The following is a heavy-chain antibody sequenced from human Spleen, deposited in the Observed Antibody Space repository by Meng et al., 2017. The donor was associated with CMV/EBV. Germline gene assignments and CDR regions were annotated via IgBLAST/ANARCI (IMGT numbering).Heavy chain of an antibody. J-gene: IGHJ5*02. CDR2: MNPNRGNT. Sequence: SVTVSCKDSGYTFTSYDINWVRQATGQGLEWMGWMNPNRGNTGYAQKFQGRVTMTRNTSISTAYMELSSLRSEDPAVYYCARGHSEGWFDPWGQGTLVTFSS. CDR3: ARGHSEGWFDP. V-gene: IGHV1-8*01. D-gene: IGHD4-11*01. CDR1: GYTFTSYD.